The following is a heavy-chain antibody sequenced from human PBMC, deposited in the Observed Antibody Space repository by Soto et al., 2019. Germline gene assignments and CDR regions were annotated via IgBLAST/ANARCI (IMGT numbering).Heavy chain of an antibody. CDR3: ARDGRNNWDAGGYYYYAMDV. CDR1: GGSISSGNYY. V-gene: IGHV4-31*03. CDR2: IYSSGST. J-gene: IGHJ6*02. Sequence: QVQLQESGPGLVKPSQTLSLTCTVSGGSISSGNYYWTWIRQHPGKGLEWIGHIYSSGSTYYNPSLQSRVGMSLNTSKMQFSLKVNSVTAADTAVYYCARDGRNNWDAGGYYYYAMDVWGQGTTVTVSS. D-gene: IGHD1-1*01.